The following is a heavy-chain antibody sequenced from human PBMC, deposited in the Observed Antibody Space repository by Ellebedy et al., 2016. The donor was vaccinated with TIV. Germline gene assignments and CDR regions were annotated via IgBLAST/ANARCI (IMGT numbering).Heavy chain of an antibody. CDR2: VTHSGGT. Sequence: SETLSLTXAVYSGSFSGYFWTWIRQSPGKGLEWIGEVTHSGGTNYNPSLQSRVTISLDTSKGQFSLQLSSVTAADTAVYYCARGIPQAWELLATWGQGTLVTVSS. V-gene: IGHV4-34*01. CDR3: ARGIPQAWELLAT. J-gene: IGHJ5*02. D-gene: IGHD1-26*01. CDR1: SGSFSGYF.